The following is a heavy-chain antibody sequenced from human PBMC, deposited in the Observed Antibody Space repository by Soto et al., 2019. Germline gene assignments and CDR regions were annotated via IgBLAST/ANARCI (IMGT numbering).Heavy chain of an antibody. CDR3: AGADKRYFDS. V-gene: IGHV1-69*06. CDR1: GGTFNTFA. Sequence: QVQLVQSGAEVKKPGSSVNVSCKASGGTFNTFAISWVRQAPGQGLEYLGGIVPILGPAFYAQRFQGRVTITADKSTNTAYLELTSLSSEDTAVYYCAGADKRYFDSWGQGAQVTVSS. J-gene: IGHJ4*02. CDR2: IVPILGPA.